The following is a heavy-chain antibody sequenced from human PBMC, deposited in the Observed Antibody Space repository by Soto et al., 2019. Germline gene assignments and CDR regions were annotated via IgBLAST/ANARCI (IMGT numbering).Heavy chain of an antibody. V-gene: IGHV1-69*12. CDR3: ARENDRLQLGGNYYYIVDV. J-gene: IGHJ6*02. CDR2: IIPLFRTP. D-gene: IGHD4-4*01. Sequence: QVQLVQSGAEMKEPGSSVKVSCKTSGGTFSSSAISWLRQAPGQGLEWMGGIIPLFRTPDYAQKFQGRVTFGVDESTSTAYMELSSLRSEDPAVYYCARENDRLQLGGNYYYIVDVWGQGTTITGSS. CDR1: GGTFSSSA.